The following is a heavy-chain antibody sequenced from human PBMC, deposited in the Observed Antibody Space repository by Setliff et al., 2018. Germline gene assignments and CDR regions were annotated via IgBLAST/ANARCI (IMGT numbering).Heavy chain of an antibody. V-gene: IGHV4-59*08. J-gene: IGHJ4*02. D-gene: IGHD3-22*01. Sequence: SETLSLTCTVSGASISSYYWSWIRQPPGKGLEWIGYIYYGGTTNYNPSLKSPVSISLDTSKSQFSLRLSSLTAADTAVYYCARHRRDSSGNYFVGLYYFDYWGQGTPVTVSS. CDR3: ARHRRDSSGNYFVGLYYFDY. CDR2: IYYGGTT. CDR1: GASISSYY.